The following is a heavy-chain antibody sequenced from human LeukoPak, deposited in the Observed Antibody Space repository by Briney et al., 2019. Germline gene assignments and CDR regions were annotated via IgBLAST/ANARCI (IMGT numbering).Heavy chain of an antibody. J-gene: IGHJ4*02. CDR1: GGSFSGYY. V-gene: IGHV4-34*01. CDR3: ARGRFQDYRYYYGSGTPCYFDY. CDR2: INHSGST. Sequence: SETLSLTCAVYGGSFSGYYWSWIRQPPGKGLEWIGEINHSGSTNYNPSLKSRVTISVDTSKNQFSLKLSSVTAADTAVYYCARGRFQDYRYYYGSGTPCYFDYWGQGTLVTVSS. D-gene: IGHD3-10*01.